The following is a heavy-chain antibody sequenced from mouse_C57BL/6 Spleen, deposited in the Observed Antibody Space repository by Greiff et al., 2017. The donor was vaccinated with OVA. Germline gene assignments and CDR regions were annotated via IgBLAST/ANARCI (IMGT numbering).Heavy chain of an antibody. Sequence: QVQLKESGAELVKPGASVKISCKASGYAFSSYWMNWVKQRSGKGLEWIGQIYPGDGDTNYNGKFKGKATLTADKSSSTAYMQLSSLTSEDSAVYFCARQTYYGSSLYYFDYWGQGTTLTVSS. J-gene: IGHJ2*01. D-gene: IGHD1-1*01. V-gene: IGHV1-80*01. CDR1: GYAFSSYW. CDR3: ARQTYYGSSLYYFDY. CDR2: IYPGDGDT.